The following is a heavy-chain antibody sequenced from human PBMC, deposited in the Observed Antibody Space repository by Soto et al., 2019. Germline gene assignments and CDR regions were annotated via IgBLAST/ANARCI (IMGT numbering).Heavy chain of an antibody. V-gene: IGHV3-11*05. D-gene: IGHD2-15*01. CDR3: ARGWRPQDPSLSDY. J-gene: IGHJ4*02. CDR2: ISPSSSYT. Sequence: QVQLVESGGDLVKPGGSLRLSCAASGFTFSDYYMNWIRQAPGKGLEWVSYISPSSSYTNYADSVKGRFTISRDNAKNSLYLQMNSLRAEDTAVYYCARGWRPQDPSLSDYWGQGTLVTVST. CDR1: GFTFSDYY.